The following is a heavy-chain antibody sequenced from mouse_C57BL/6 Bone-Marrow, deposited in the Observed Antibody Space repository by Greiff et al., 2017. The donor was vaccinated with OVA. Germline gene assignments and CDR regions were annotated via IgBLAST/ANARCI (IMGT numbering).Heavy chain of an antibody. CDR1: GYTFTSYG. CDR3: ARSDSNYGGAY. CDR2: IYPRSGNT. J-gene: IGHJ3*01. Sequence: KQSCKASGYTFTSYGISWVKQRTGQGLEWIGEIYPRSGNTYYNEKFKGKATLTADKSSSTAYMELRSLTSEDSAVYFCARSDSNYGGAYWGQGTLVTVSA. D-gene: IGHD2-5*01. V-gene: IGHV1-81*01.